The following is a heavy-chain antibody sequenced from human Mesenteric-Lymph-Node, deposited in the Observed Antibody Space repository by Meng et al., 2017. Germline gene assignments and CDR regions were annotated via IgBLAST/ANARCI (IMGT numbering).Heavy chain of an antibody. V-gene: IGHV4-30-4*01. D-gene: IGHD1-26*01. CDR3: ARGQRSYSGSYPEWFDP. CDR1: GGSISSGDYY. Sequence: QPRLEESRPGRVNPPQPLPLTCTVSGGSISSGDYYWSWLRQPPGKGLEWIGCIYYSGSTYSNPSLKGRVTISVDTSKNQFSLNLSSVTAADTAVYYCARGQRSYSGSYPEWFDPWGQGTLVTVSS. CDR2: IYYSGST. J-gene: IGHJ5*02.